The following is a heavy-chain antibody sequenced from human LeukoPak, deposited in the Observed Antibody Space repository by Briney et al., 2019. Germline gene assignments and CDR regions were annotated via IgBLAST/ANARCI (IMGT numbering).Heavy chain of an antibody. CDR3: ASPRRGYCSGGSCYVFDY. Sequence: GGSLRLSCAASGFNFSSYWMHWVRQAPGKGLEWVSTISGSGSSTYYADSVQGRFTISRDNSKNTLYLQMNSLRAEDTAVYYCASPRRGYCSGGSCYVFDYWGQGTLVTVSS. J-gene: IGHJ4*02. D-gene: IGHD2-15*01. V-gene: IGHV3-23*01. CDR2: ISGSGSST. CDR1: GFNFSSYW.